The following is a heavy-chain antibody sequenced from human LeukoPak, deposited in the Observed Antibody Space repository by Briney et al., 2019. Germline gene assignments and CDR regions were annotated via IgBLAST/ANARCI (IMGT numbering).Heavy chain of an antibody. CDR3: AKDRAWLRFWEYYYYGMDV. CDR1: GFTFSSYG. CDR2: ISYDGSNK. J-gene: IGHJ6*02. D-gene: IGHD3-3*01. V-gene: IGHV3-30*18. Sequence: GGSLRLSCAASGFTFSSYGIHWVRQAPGKGLEWVAVISYDGSNKYYADSVKGRFTISRDNSKNTLYLQMNSLRAEDTAVYYCAKDRAWLRFWEYYYYGMDVWGQGTTVTVSS.